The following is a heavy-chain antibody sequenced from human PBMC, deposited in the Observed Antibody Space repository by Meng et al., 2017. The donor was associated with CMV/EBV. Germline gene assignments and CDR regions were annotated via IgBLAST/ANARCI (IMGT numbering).Heavy chain of an antibody. Sequence: GGSLRLSCAASGFTVSSNYMSWVRQAPGKGLEWVSSISSSSSYIYYADSVKGRFTISRDNAKNSLYLQMNSLRAEDTAVYYCARDGLEGPIWSGPYYYYGMDVWGQGTTVTVSS. CDR3: ARDGLEGPIWSGPYYYYGMDV. CDR1: GFTVSSNY. J-gene: IGHJ6*02. V-gene: IGHV3-21*01. CDR2: ISSSSSYI. D-gene: IGHD3-3*01.